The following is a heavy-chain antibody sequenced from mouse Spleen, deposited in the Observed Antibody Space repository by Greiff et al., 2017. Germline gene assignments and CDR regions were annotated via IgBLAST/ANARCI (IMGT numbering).Heavy chain of an antibody. Sequence: VQRVESGPELVKPGASVKISCKASGYSFTSYYIHWVKQRPGQGLEWIGWIYPGSGNTKYNEKFKGKATLTADTSSSTAYMQLSSLTSEDSAVYYCAREVRWFAYWGQGTLVTVSA. V-gene: IGHV1-66*01. D-gene: IGHD2-14*01. CDR1: GYSFTSYY. CDR2: IYPGSGNT. CDR3: AREVRWFAY. J-gene: IGHJ3*01.